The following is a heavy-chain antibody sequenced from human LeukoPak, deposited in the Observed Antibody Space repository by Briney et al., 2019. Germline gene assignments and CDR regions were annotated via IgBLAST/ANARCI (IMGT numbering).Heavy chain of an antibody. D-gene: IGHD1-26*01. J-gene: IGHJ6*03. CDR1: GFTFDDYG. CDR2: INWNGGST. V-gene: IGHV3-20*04. CDR3: AKDRMGSQTYYYYYMDV. Sequence: PGGSLRLSCAASGFTFDDYGMSWVRQAPGKGLEWVSGINWNGGSTGYADSVKGRFTISRDNAKNTLYLQMNSLRAEDTAVYYCAKDRMGSQTYYYYYMDVWGKGTTVTVSS.